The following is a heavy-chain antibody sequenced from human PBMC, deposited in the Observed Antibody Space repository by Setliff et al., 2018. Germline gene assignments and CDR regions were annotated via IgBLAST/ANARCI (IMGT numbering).Heavy chain of an antibody. CDR2: VYYSGAA. Sequence: PSETLSLTCTFSGGSFMTYCWSWIRQAPGKGLEWIGHVYYSGAANYNPSLKSRVTVSVDTSKNQFSLRLISVTAADTAVYYCARGGTLRYFDYGGQGTPVTVSS. CDR1: GGSFMTYC. J-gene: IGHJ4*02. D-gene: IGHD2-15*01. V-gene: IGHV4-59*01. CDR3: ARGGTLRYFDY.